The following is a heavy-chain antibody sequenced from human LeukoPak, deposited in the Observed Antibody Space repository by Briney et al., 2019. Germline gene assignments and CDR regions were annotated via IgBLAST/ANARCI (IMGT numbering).Heavy chain of an antibody. CDR3: ASDYGSGSSFDY. J-gene: IGHJ4*02. CDR1: GFTFSSYA. V-gene: IGHV3-30-3*01. Sequence: GGSLRLSCAASGFTFSSYAMHWVRQAPGKGLEWVAVISYDGSNKYYADSVKGRFTISRDSSKNTLYLQMNSLRAEDTAVYYCASDYGSGSSFDYWGQGTLVTVSS. D-gene: IGHD3-10*01. CDR2: ISYDGSNK.